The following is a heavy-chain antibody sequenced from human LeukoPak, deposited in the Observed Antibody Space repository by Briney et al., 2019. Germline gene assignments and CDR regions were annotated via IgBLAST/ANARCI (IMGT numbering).Heavy chain of an antibody. J-gene: IGHJ6*03. CDR3: ASLAAQYYYYYYMDV. CDR1: GYSISSGYY. D-gene: IGHD6-6*01. V-gene: IGHV4-38-2*02. CDR2: IYHSGST. Sequence: PSETLSLTCTVSGYSISSGYYWGWIRQPPGKGLEWIGSIYHSGSTYYNPSLKSRVTISVDTSKNQFSLKLSSVTAADTAVYYCASLAAQYYYYYYMDVWGKGTTVTVSS.